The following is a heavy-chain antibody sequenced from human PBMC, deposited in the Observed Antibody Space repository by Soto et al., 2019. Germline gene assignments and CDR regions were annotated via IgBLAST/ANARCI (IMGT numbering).Heavy chain of an antibody. CDR3: AKGRLGIDYDAFDI. V-gene: IGHV3-23*01. CDR2: ISGSGGST. J-gene: IGHJ3*02. D-gene: IGHD6-13*01. CDR1: GFTFSSYA. Sequence: GGSLRLSCAASGFTFSSYAMNWVRQAPGKGLEWVSIISGSGGSTYYADSVKGRFTISRDNSRNTLYLQMKSLSAEDTAVYYCAKGRLGIDYDAFDIWGQGTMVTVSS.